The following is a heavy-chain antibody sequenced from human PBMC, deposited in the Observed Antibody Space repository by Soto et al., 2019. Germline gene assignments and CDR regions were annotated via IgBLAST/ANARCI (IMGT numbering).Heavy chain of an antibody. CDR3: ARVHDYDILTGYSTANWFDP. D-gene: IGHD3-9*01. Sequence: PGGSLRLSCTASGVNFSSYSMNWVRQAPGKGLEWVSSISSSSSYIYYADSVKGRFTISRDNAKNSLYLQMNSLRAEDTAVYYCARVHDYDILTGYSTANWFDPWGQGTLVTVS. CDR1: GVNFSSYS. CDR2: ISSSSSYI. J-gene: IGHJ5*02. V-gene: IGHV3-21*01.